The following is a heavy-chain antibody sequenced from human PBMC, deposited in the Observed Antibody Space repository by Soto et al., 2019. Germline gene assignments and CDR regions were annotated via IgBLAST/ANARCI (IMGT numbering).Heavy chain of an antibody. Sequence: QVQLVQSGAEVKKPGASVKVSCKSSGYPFTTYGISWVRQAPGQGLEWMGWINTYNGNTNYAQKLQGRVTMTTDTSTSAAYLGLRSLSSDDTAVYYCAREGASGRGGLDYWGQGTLVNVSS. D-gene: IGHD6-19*01. J-gene: IGHJ4*02. CDR2: INTYNGNT. CDR3: AREGASGRGGLDY. V-gene: IGHV1-18*01. CDR1: GYPFTTYG.